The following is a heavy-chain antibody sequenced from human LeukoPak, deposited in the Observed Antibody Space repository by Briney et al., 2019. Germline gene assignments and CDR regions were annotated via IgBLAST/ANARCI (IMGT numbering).Heavy chain of an antibody. V-gene: IGHV1-69*13. J-gene: IGHJ4*02. CDR3: AREELLWFGEYPTLYFDY. Sequence: SVKVSCKASGGTFSSYAISWVRQAPGQGLEWMGGIIPIFGTANYAQKFQGRVTITADESTSTAYMELSSLRSEDTAVYYCAREELLWFGEYPTLYFDYWGQRTLVTVSS. D-gene: IGHD3-10*01. CDR1: GGTFSSYA. CDR2: IIPIFGTA.